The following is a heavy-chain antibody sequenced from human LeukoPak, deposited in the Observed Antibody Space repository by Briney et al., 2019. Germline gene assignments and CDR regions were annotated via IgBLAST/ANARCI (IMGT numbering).Heavy chain of an antibody. CDR2: IYSGGST. V-gene: IGHV3-53*04. CDR3: AREKGETGLEIAAAGPNPLGY. Sequence: GGSLRLSCAASGFTVSSNYMSWVRQAPGKGLEWVSVIYSGGSTYYADSVKGRFTISRHNSKNTLYFQMNSLRAEDTAVYYCAREKGETGLEIAAAGPNPLGYWGQGTLVTVSS. D-gene: IGHD6-13*01. CDR1: GFTVSSNY. J-gene: IGHJ4*02.